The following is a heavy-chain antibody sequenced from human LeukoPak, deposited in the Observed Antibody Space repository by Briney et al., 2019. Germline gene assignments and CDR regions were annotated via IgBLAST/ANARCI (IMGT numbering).Heavy chain of an antibody. J-gene: IGHJ4*02. V-gene: IGHV3-23*01. CDR1: GFTFSSHA. CDR3: AKGRSASSTFDS. Sequence: GGSLRLSCAASGFTFSSHAMSWVRQAPGKGLEWISLIRGSSDVIEYADSVRGRFTISRDNSKNTVSLQMNNLRAEDTAVYYCAKGRSASSTFDSWGQGTLVTVSS. CDR2: IRGSSDVI.